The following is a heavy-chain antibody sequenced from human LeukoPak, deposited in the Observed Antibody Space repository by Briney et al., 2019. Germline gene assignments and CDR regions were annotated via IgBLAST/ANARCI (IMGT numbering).Heavy chain of an antibody. D-gene: IGHD2-15*01. CDR3: ATSSSGGSSDGSFDI. CDR2: INQYGSEK. CDR1: GFTFGIYW. V-gene: IGHV3-7*01. J-gene: IGHJ3*02. Sequence: VGSLRLSCAASGFTFGIYWMSWVRQPPGKGLEWVANINQYGSEKYYAGSVKGRFTISRGNAKNSLFLQMNSLRAEDTAVYYCATSSSGGSSDGSFDIWGQGTMVTVSS.